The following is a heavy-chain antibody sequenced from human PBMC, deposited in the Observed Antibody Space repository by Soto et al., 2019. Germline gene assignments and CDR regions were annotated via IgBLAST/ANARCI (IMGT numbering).Heavy chain of an antibody. CDR1: GGSISSSSFY. V-gene: IGHV4-39*01. CDR3: ARRVIVATLDY. CDR2: IYYSGTT. Sequence: QLQLQESGPGLVKPSETLSLTCSVSGGSISSSSFYWGWIRQPPGKGLEWIGSIYYSGTTFYNPSLKSRVTISVDTSKTQFSRRLRSVTAADTAVYYCARRVIVATLDYWGQGTLVTVSS. J-gene: IGHJ4*02. D-gene: IGHD5-12*01.